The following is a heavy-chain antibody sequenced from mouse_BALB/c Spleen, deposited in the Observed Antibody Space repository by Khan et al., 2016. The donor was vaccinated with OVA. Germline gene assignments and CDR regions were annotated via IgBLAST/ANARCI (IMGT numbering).Heavy chain of an antibody. Sequence: EVQLQESGPGLVKPSQSLSLTCTVTGYSITSDYAWNWIRQFPGNKLEWMGYISYSGSTNYNPSLKSRISITRDTSKNQFFLQLNSVTTEDTATYYCAREGDQYNYAMDYGGQGTSGTVSS. CDR2: ISYSGST. CDR1: GYSITSDYA. D-gene: IGHD2-13*01. V-gene: IGHV3-2*02. J-gene: IGHJ4*01. CDR3: AREGDQYNYAMDY.